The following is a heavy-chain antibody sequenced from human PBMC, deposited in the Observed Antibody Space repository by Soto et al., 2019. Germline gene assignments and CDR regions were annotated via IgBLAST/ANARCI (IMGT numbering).Heavy chain of an antibody. CDR1: GFTFSHSG. Sequence: EVQLVESGGGLVQPGGSLRLSCAASGFTFSHSGMNWVRQAPGKGLEWVSYIRGDGSTIYADSVKGRFTISRDNAKNSLYLQMNSLRDEDTAVYYCARAFDRIYSYFDYWGQGALVIVSS. V-gene: IGHV3-48*02. CDR3: ARAFDRIYSYFDY. D-gene: IGHD2-21*01. CDR2: IRGDGSTI. J-gene: IGHJ4*02.